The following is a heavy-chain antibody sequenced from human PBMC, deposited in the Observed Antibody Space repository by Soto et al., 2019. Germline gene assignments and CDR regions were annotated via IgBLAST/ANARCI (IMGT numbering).Heavy chain of an antibody. CDR3: ARGGSAERQTDGDSYHYYPMDV. Sequence: QVQLVQSGAEVKKPGASVKVSCKASGYTFTGYYIHWVRQAPGQGLEWMGWINPNSGGTKYPQKFQGRVTMTRDTSISTVYMSLTGLKSDDTAVYFCARGGSAERQTDGDSYHYYPMDVWGQGTTVTVSS. D-gene: IGHD3-22*01. CDR2: INPNSGGT. CDR1: GYTFTGYY. V-gene: IGHV1-2*02. J-gene: IGHJ6*02.